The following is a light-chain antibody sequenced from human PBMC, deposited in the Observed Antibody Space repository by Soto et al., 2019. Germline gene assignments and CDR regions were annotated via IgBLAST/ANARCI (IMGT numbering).Light chain of an antibody. CDR2: DVT. Sequence: QSALTQPASVSGSPGQSITISCTGTSSDVGGYNYVSWCQQHPVKAPKLMIYDVTNRPSGVSDRFSGSKSGNTASLTISGLQAEDEADYYCSSYTSSSTPYVFGTGTKVPVL. J-gene: IGLJ1*01. V-gene: IGLV2-14*01. CDR1: SSDVGGYNY. CDR3: SSYTSSSTPYV.